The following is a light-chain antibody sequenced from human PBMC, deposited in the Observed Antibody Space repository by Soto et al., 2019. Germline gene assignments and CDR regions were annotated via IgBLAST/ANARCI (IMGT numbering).Light chain of an antibody. V-gene: IGKV1-39*01. Sequence: DIQMTQSPSSLSASVGDRVNITCRASQSISTYLNWYQQKPGKAPKILIYSAFSLESGVPSRCSGSGSGTEFTLTISSLQPEDFATYFCQQSYDTPPITFGQGTRLE. J-gene: IGKJ5*01. CDR3: QQSYDTPPIT. CDR1: QSISTY. CDR2: SAF.